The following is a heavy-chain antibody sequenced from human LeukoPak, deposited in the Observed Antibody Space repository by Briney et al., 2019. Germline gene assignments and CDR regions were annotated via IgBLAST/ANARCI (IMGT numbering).Heavy chain of an antibody. CDR2: INSDGSST. Sequence: PGGSLRLSCAASGFTFSNYWMHWVRQAPGKGLVWGSRINSDGSSTNYADSVKGRSTISRDNAKNTLYLQMNSLRAEDTAVYYCARRGAATGAFDIWGQGTMVTVSS. CDR1: GFTFSNYW. D-gene: IGHD2-15*01. CDR3: ARRGAATGAFDI. V-gene: IGHV3-74*01. J-gene: IGHJ3*02.